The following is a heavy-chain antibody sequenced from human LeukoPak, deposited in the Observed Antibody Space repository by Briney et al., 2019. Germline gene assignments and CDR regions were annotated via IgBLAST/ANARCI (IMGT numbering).Heavy chain of an antibody. J-gene: IGHJ6*04. CDR2: ISSSGSTI. CDR3: AELGITMIGGV. V-gene: IGHV3-48*04. CDR1: GFTFSTYS. Sequence: PGGSLSLSCAGCGFTFSTYSMIWVRLSPGKGLEWVSYISSSGSTIYYAASVKGRFTISRDNAKNSLYLQMNSLRAEDTAVYYCAELGITMIGGVWGKGTTVTISS. D-gene: IGHD3-10*02.